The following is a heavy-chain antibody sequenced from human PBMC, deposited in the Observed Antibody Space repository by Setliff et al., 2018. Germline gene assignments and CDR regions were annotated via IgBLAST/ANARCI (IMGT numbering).Heavy chain of an antibody. CDR1: GGSISSGSYY. CDR3: ASSGSGSYYNLDY. CDR2: IYTSGST. V-gene: IGHV4-61*02. D-gene: IGHD3-10*01. J-gene: IGHJ4*02. Sequence: KTSETLSLTCTVSGGSISSGSYYWSWIRQPAGKGLEWIGRIYTSGSTNYNPSLKSRVTIPVDTSKNQFSLKLSSVTAADTAVYYCASSGSGSYYNLDYWGQGTLVTVSS.